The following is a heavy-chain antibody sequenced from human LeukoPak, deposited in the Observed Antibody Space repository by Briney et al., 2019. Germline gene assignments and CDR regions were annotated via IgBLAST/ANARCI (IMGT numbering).Heavy chain of an antibody. CDR2: INPNSGGI. Sequence: GSSVKVSCKASGYTFTGYYMHWVRQAPGQGLEGMGWINPNSGGINYAQNFQCRVTMTTDTPISTAYMELSRLRSDDTAVYYCARLFPAYCGGDCYFDYWGQGTLVSVSS. CDR1: GYTFTGYY. J-gene: IGHJ4*02. D-gene: IGHD2-21*02. CDR3: ARLFPAYCGGDCYFDY. V-gene: IGHV1-2*02.